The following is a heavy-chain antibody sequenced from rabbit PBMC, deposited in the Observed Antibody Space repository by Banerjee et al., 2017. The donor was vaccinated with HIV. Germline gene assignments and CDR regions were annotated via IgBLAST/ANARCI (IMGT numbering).Heavy chain of an antibody. V-gene: IGHV1S7*01. CDR3: VRAGYSSGWNFDL. J-gene: IGHJ4*01. D-gene: IGHD4-1*01. CDR2: IDPGFGSA. CDR1: GFDFSGYG. Sequence: QLEESGGGLVQPGGSLKLSCKGSGFDFSGYGLNWVRQAPGKGLEWIGYIDPGFGSAYYATWVNGRFTISSHNAQNTLYLQLNSLTAADTATYFCVRAGYSSGWNFDLWGPGTLVTVS.